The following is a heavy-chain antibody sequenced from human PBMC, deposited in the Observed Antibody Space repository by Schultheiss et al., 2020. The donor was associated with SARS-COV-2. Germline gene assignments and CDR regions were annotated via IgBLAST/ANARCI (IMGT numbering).Heavy chain of an antibody. Sequence: SQTLSLTCTVSGGSISSYYWSWIRQPPGKGLEWIGYIYYSGSTNYNPSLKSRVTISVDTSKNQFSLKLSSVTAADTAVYYCARLEYSSGWYPFDYWGQGTRVPVPS. D-gene: IGHD6-19*01. CDR1: GGSISSYY. V-gene: IGHV4-59*08. CDR3: ARLEYSSGWYPFDY. CDR2: IYYSGST. J-gene: IGHJ4*02.